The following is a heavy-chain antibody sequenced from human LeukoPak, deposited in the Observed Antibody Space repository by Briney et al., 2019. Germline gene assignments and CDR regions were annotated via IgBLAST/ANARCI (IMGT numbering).Heavy chain of an antibody. V-gene: IGHV4-34*01. CDR3: ARGRGGYSYGQVDY. CDR2: INHSGST. CDR1: GGSFSGYY. D-gene: IGHD5-18*01. Sequence: SETLSLTCAVYGGSFSGYYWSWIRQPPGKGLEWIGEINHSGSTNYNPSLKSRVTISVDTSKNQFSLKPSSVTAADTAVYYCARGRGGYSYGQVDYWGQGTLVTVSS. J-gene: IGHJ4*02.